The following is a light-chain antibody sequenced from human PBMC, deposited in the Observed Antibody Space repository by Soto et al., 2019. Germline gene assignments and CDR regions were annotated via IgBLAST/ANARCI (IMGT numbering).Light chain of an antibody. CDR3: QTYDSSLSGLFV. CDR2: GNG. J-gene: IGLJ1*01. CDR1: SSNIGAGYD. V-gene: IGLV1-40*01. Sequence: QSVLTQPPPGSGAPGQRVTISCTGSSSNIGAGYDVHWYQQLPGTAPKLLIFGNGNRPSGVPDRFSGSKSDTSASLAITGLQAEDEADYYCQTYDSSLSGLFVFGTGTKV.